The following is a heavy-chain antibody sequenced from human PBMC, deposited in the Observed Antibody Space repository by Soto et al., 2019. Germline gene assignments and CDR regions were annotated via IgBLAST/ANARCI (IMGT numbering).Heavy chain of an antibody. Sequence: RESLKISCKGSGYSFTSYWISWVRQMPGKGLEWMGRIDPSDSYTNYSPSFQGHVTISADKSISTAYLQWSSLKASDTAMYYCARPEGIAAASHYYGMDVWGQGTTVTVSS. D-gene: IGHD6-13*01. J-gene: IGHJ6*02. CDR3: ARPEGIAAASHYYGMDV. CDR2: IDPSDSYT. CDR1: GYSFTSYW. V-gene: IGHV5-10-1*01.